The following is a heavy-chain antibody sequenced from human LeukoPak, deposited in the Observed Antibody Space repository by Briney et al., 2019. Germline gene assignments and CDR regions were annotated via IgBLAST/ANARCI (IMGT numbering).Heavy chain of an antibody. Sequence: SVKVSCKASGGTFSSYAISWVRQAPGQGLEWMGGIIPIFGTANYAQKFQGRVTTTADESTSTAYMELSSLRSEDTAVYYCARDRPARARYSFRSGVGMDVWGQGTTVTVSS. D-gene: IGHD3-16*01. CDR1: GGTFSSYA. CDR2: IIPIFGTA. J-gene: IGHJ6*02. CDR3: ARDRPARARYSFRSGVGMDV. V-gene: IGHV1-69*13.